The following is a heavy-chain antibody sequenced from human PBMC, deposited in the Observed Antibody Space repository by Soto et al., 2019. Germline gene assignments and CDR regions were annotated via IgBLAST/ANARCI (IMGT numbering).Heavy chain of an antibody. D-gene: IGHD5-12*01. V-gene: IGHV1-69*13. Sequence: SVKVSCKASGGTFSSYAISWVRQAPGQGLEWMGGIIPIFGTANYAQKFQGRVTITADESTSTAYMELSSLRSEDTAVYYCARGEAYSGYDGVRAYYYYGMDVWGQGTTVTVSS. CDR3: ARGEAYSGYDGVRAYYYYGMDV. CDR1: GGTFSSYA. J-gene: IGHJ6*02. CDR2: IIPIFGTA.